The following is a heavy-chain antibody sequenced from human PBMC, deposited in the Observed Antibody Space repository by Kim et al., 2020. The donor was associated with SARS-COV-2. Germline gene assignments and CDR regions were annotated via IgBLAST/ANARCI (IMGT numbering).Heavy chain of an antibody. CDR1: GYRLTTYD. CDR2: ISAYTGNT. D-gene: IGHD3-10*01. V-gene: IGHV1-18*01. CDR3: ARTKSQWFWEDY. Sequence: ASVKVSCKASGYRLTTYDISWVRQAPGHGLEWMGWISAYTGNTNYAKKFQGRVAMTTDTSTSTVYMELRSLRSDDTDVYYCARTKSQWFWEDYWGQGTLVTASS. J-gene: IGHJ4*02.